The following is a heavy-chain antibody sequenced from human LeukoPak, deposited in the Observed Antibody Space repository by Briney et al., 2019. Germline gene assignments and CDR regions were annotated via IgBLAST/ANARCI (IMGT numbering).Heavy chain of an antibody. CDR3: ARRGYYDSSGYYYVEGIYY. V-gene: IGHV3-30*04. CDR2: ISYDGSDK. CDR1: GFTFSNYA. D-gene: IGHD3-22*01. J-gene: IGHJ4*02. Sequence: PGRSLRLSCAASGFTFSNYAMHWVRQAPGKGLEWVAVISYDGSDKYYADSVQGRFTISRDNAKNSLYLQMNSLRAEDTAVYYCARRGYYDSSGYYYVEGIYYWGQGTLVTVSS.